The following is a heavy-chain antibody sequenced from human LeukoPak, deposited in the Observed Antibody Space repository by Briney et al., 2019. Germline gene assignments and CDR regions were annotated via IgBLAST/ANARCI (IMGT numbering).Heavy chain of an antibody. CDR3: ARGPHFTIAVADY. J-gene: IGHJ4*02. CDR2: VKTDGSQK. Sequence: GGSLRLSCAASGFTFSSYWMTWVRQAPGKGLEWVANVKTDGSQKNYVDSVKGRFSISRDNAKNLLYLQMNSLRAEDTAVYYCARGPHFTIAVADYRGQGTLITVSS. V-gene: IGHV3-7*01. CDR1: GFTFSSYW. D-gene: IGHD6-19*01.